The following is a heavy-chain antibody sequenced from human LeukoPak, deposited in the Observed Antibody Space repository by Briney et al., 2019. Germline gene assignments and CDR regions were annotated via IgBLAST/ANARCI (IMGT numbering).Heavy chain of an antibody. Sequence: PSETLSLTCTVSGGSFSSSSYYWGWIRQPPGKGLEWIGSIYYSGSTYYNPSLKSRVTISVDTSKNQFSLKLSSVTAADTAVYYCARHLSGSFDYWGQGTLVTVSS. J-gene: IGHJ4*02. CDR2: IYYSGST. CDR1: GGSFSSSSYY. CDR3: ARHLSGSFDY. V-gene: IGHV4-39*01.